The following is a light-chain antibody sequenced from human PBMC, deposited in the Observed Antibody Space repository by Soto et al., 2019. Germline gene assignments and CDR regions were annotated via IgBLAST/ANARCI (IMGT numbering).Light chain of an antibody. J-gene: IGLJ2*01. CDR2: DVS. Sequence: QSALTQPASVSGSPGQSITISCSGTSRDVGASNYVSWYQQHPGEAPKLIIYDVSYRPSGVSNRFSGSKSANTASLTISGLQAADEADYFCSSYSSSAPGVLFGGGTKLTVL. CDR3: SSYSSSAPGVL. CDR1: SRDVGASNY. V-gene: IGLV2-14*03.